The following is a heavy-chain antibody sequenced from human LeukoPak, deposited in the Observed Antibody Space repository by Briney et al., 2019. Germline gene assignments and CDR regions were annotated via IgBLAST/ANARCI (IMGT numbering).Heavy chain of an antibody. CDR3: ARVPAAAAEP. CDR1: GGSISSYY. CDR2: ISNSGST. Sequence: SETLSLTCSVSGGSISSYYWGWIRQPPGKGLEYIGYISNSGSTNYNPSLTSRVTISIDTSKNQFSLKLPAVTAADTAVYYCARVPAAAAEPWGKGTTVTISS. D-gene: IGHD6-13*01. V-gene: IGHV4-59*01. J-gene: IGHJ6*04.